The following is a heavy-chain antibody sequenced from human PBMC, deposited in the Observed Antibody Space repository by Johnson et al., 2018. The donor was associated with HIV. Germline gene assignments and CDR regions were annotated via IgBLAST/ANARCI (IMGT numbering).Heavy chain of an antibody. CDR1: GFTFSSYA. V-gene: IGHV3-66*01. CDR3: ARGTITLIRGVIGLDM. J-gene: IGHJ3*02. CDR2: ISSGDRT. Sequence: VQLVESGGGVVQPGRSLRLSCAASGFTFSSYAMHWVRQAPAKGLEWVSVISSGDRTFYADSVKGRFTISRDNSKNTLDLQMNSLRAEDTAVYYCARGTITLIRGVIGLDMWGQVTMVTVSS. D-gene: IGHD3-10*01.